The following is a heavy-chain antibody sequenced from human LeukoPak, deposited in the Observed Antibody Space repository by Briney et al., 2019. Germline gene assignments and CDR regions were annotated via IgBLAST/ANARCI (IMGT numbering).Heavy chain of an antibody. V-gene: IGHV3-74*01. CDR3: ARSTTHPYYNYMDV. CDR1: GFTFSSYW. D-gene: IGHD4-17*01. CDR2: INSDGSTT. J-gene: IGHJ6*03. Sequence: PGGSLRLSCAASGFTFSSYWMHWVRQAPGEGLVWVSRINSDGSTTTYADSVKGRFTISRDNAKNTLYPQMNSLRVEDTAVYYCARSTTHPYYNYMDVWGKGTTVTLSS.